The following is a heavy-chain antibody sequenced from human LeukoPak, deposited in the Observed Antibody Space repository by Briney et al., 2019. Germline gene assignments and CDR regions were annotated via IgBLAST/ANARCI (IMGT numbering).Heavy chain of an antibody. V-gene: IGHV3-23*01. Sequence: GGSLRLSCAASGFTFSSFAMTWVRQAPGKGLEWVSGISGSGTSAYYADSVKGRFTISRDNSKNTLYLQMTNLRAEDTAVYYCATRNSYYFDYWGQGTLVTVSS. CDR1: GFTFSSFA. CDR3: ATRNSYYFDY. J-gene: IGHJ4*02. CDR2: ISGSGTSA.